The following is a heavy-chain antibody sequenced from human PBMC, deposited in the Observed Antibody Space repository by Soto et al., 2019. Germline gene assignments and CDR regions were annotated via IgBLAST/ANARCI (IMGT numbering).Heavy chain of an antibody. CDR3: GRLVYDSSGYRPG. CDR2: IHYSGYT. D-gene: IGHD3-22*01. Sequence: QLQLQESGPGLVKPSETLSLTCTVSGGSISSSSYYWGWIRQPPGKGLEWIGSIHYSGYTYYNPSRKSPAPXSXDXSKNQFPLTLSPVTAADTAVYYCGRLVYDSSGYRPGWGQGTLVTVSS. CDR1: GGSISSSSYY. J-gene: IGHJ4*02. V-gene: IGHV4-39*01.